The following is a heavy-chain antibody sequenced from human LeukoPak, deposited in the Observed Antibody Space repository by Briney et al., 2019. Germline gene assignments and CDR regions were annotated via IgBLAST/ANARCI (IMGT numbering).Heavy chain of an antibody. J-gene: IGHJ5*02. D-gene: IGHD5-18*01. CDR2: IYYSGST. CDR1: GGSISSGGYY. Sequence: PSETLSLTCTVSGGSISSGGYYWSWICQHPGKGLEWIGYIYYSGSTYYNPSLKSRVTISVDTSKNQFSLKLSSVTAADTAVYYCARDFGGDTAMVRGNWFDPWGQGTLVTVSS. V-gene: IGHV4-31*03. CDR3: ARDFGGDTAMVRGNWFDP.